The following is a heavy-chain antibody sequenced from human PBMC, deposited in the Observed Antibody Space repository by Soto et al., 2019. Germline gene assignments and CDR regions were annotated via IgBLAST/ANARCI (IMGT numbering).Heavy chain of an antibody. CDR2: IYHTGST. CDR1: GASISSDNW. V-gene: IGHV4-4*02. J-gene: IGHJ3*02. D-gene: IGHD2-15*01. Sequence: QVQLQESGPGLVKPSGTLSLTCAVSGASISSDNWWSWVRQPPGKGLEWMGEIYHTGSTFYNPSLKSRVTVSLDKSNNQFSLRLTSVTAADTAVYYCAKNNCYGGRCDTAFHIWGQGTTVTVSP. CDR3: AKNNCYGGRCDTAFHI.